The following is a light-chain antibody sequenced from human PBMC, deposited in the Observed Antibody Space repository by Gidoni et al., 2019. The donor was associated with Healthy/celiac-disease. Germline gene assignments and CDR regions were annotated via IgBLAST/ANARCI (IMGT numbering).Light chain of an antibody. CDR3: QQYNNWPPIT. CDR2: GAS. J-gene: IGKJ4*01. Sequence: EIVITQSPATLSVSPGERATLSCRASQIVSSNLAWYQQTPGKAPRLLIYGASTRATGIPARLSGSGSGTEFTLTISSLQSEDFAGYYCQQYNNWPPITFGGGTKVEIK. CDR1: QIVSSN. V-gene: IGKV3D-15*01.